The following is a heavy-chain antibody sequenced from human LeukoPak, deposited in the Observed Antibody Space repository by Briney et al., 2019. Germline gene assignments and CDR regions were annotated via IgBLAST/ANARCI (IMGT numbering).Heavy chain of an antibody. CDR1: GGSISSYY. J-gene: IGHJ5*02. CDR2: IYCSGST. CDR3: ARTDYYDSSGYYNSVWFDP. D-gene: IGHD3-22*01. Sequence: SETLSLTCTVSGGSISSYYWGWIRQPPGKGLEWIGYIYCSGSTNYNPSLKSRVTISVDTSKNQFSLKLSSVTAADTAVYYCARTDYYDSSGYYNSVWFDPWGQGTLVTVSS. V-gene: IGHV4-59*01.